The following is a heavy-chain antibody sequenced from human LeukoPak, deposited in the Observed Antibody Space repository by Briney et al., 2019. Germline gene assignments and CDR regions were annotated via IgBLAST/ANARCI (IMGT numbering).Heavy chain of an antibody. CDR3: ARDPGPDYYDSSGYYSLNAFDI. Sequence: PSETLSLTCTVSGGSISSYYWSWIRQPPGKGLEWTGYIYYSGSTNYNPSLKSRVTISVDTSKNQFSLKLSSVTAADTAVYYCARDPGPDYYDSSGYYSLNAFDIWGQGTMVTVSS. J-gene: IGHJ3*02. CDR2: IYYSGST. V-gene: IGHV4-59*01. D-gene: IGHD3-22*01. CDR1: GGSISSYY.